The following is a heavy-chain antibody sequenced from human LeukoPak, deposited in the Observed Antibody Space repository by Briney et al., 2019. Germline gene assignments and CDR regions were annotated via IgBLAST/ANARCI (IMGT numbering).Heavy chain of an antibody. V-gene: IGHV1-8*01. J-gene: IGHJ4*02. CDR1: GYTFTSYD. Sequence: ASVKVSCKASGYTFTSYDINWVPDATGQGLEWMGWMNPSDATTGDDQKFQGRVTMTRNTSITTAYMELSSLRSEDTAVYYCAMFGGMVRGLIDYWGQGTLVTVSS. CDR2: MNPSDATT. CDR3: AMFGGMVRGLIDY. D-gene: IGHD3-10*01.